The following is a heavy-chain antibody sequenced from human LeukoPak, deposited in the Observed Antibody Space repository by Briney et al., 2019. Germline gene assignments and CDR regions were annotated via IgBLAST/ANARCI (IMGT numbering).Heavy chain of an antibody. CDR1: GLTVSSNY. CDR3: AREMIQLPGYFDY. D-gene: IGHD5-18*01. Sequence: GGSLRLSCAASGLTVSSNYMSWVRQAPGTGLEWVSVIYSGGNTFYADSVKGRFTISRDNSKNTLYLQMNSLRAEDTAVYYCAREMIQLPGYFDYWGQGTLVTVSS. V-gene: IGHV3-53*01. J-gene: IGHJ4*02. CDR2: IYSGGNT.